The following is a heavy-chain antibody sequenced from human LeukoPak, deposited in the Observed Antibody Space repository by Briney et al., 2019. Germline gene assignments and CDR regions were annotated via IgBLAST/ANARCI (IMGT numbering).Heavy chain of an antibody. CDR3: AELGITMTGGV. CDR1: GFTFSSYE. D-gene: IGHD3-10*02. V-gene: IGHV3-48*03. J-gene: IGHJ6*04. Sequence: GGSLRLSCAASGFTFSSYEMNWVRQAPGKGLEWVSYISSSSSTIYYADSVKGRFTISRDNAKNSLYLQMNSLRPEDTAVYYCAELGITMTGGVWGKGTTVTISS. CDR2: ISSSSSTI.